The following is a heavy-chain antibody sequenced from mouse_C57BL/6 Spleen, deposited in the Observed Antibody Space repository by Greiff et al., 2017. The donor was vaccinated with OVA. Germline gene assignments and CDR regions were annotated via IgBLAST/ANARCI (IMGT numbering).Heavy chain of an antibody. Sequence: QVQLKQSGAELVKPGASVKLSCKASGYTFTSYWMHWVKQRPGQGLEWIGMIHPNSGSTNYNEKFKSKATLTVDKSSSTAYMQLSSLTSEDSAVYYCARGGSSYVEYYFDYWGQGTTLTVSS. CDR3: ARGGSSYVEYYFDY. V-gene: IGHV1-64*01. J-gene: IGHJ2*01. D-gene: IGHD1-1*01. CDR2: IHPNSGST. CDR1: GYTFTSYW.